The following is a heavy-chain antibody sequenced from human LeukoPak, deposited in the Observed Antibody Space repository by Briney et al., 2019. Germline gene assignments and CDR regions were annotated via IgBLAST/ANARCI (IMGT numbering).Heavy chain of an antibody. J-gene: IGHJ5*02. CDR3: ARVMISVAGARWFDP. Sequence: GGSLRLSCAASGFSFSDHYMSWIRQAPGKGLEWVSYISSSGRTIYYGDSVKGRFTISRDNAKNSLYLQMNSLRAEDTAVYYCARVMISVAGARWFDPWGQGTLVTVSS. D-gene: IGHD6-19*01. CDR1: GFSFSDHY. V-gene: IGHV3-11*01. CDR2: ISSSGRTI.